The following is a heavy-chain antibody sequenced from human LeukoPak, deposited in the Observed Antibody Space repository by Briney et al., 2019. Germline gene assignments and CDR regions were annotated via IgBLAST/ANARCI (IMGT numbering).Heavy chain of an antibody. V-gene: IGHV3-23*01. Sequence: QAGGPLRLSCAASGFTFSSCAMSWVRQAPGKGLEWVSAINVDGGNTYYADSVKGRFTISRDNSKNTLYLQMNSLRAEDTAVYFCAKGVGYYDFWSGYYADYFDYWGQGTLVTVSS. CDR3: AKGVGYYDFWSGYYADYFDY. CDR2: INVDGGNT. J-gene: IGHJ4*02. CDR1: GFTFSSCA. D-gene: IGHD3-3*01.